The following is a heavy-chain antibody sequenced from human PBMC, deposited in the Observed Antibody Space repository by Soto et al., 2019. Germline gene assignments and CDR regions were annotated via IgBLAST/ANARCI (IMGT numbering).Heavy chain of an antibody. Sequence: GESLKISCAASGFTFSSYAMSWVRQAPGKGLEWVSAISGSGGSTYYADSVKGRFTISRDNSKNTLYLQMNSLRAEDTAVYYCSKAGDFWSGYYADYWGQGTLVTVSS. CDR2: ISGSGGST. CDR1: GFTFSSYA. J-gene: IGHJ4*02. V-gene: IGHV3-23*01. D-gene: IGHD3-3*01. CDR3: SKAGDFWSGYYADY.